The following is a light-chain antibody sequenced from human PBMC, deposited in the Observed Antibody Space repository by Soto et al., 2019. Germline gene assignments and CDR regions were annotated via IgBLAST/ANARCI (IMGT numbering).Light chain of an antibody. Sequence: QSVLTQPASVSGSPGQWVTISCTGTSSDIGGYNYVSWYQQHPGKAPKLIIYEVTYRPSGVSNRFSGAKSGNTASLTISGLQAEDEADYYCRSYTRRTTLVFGGGTKLTVL. J-gene: IGLJ2*01. CDR3: RSYTRRTTLV. CDR2: EVT. CDR1: SSDIGGYNY. V-gene: IGLV2-14*01.